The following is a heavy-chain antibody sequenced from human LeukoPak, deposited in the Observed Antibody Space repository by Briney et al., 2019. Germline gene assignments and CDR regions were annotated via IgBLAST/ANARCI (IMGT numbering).Heavy chain of an antibody. V-gene: IGHV3-11*01. CDR2: ISSSGSTI. D-gene: IGHD3-3*01. J-gene: IGHJ6*02. Sequence: GGSLRLSCAASGFTFSDYYMSWIRQAPGKGLEWVSYISSSGSTIYYADSVKGRFTISRDNAKNTLYLQMNSLRAEDTAVYYCATSYDFWSGYQYGMDVWGQGTTVTVSS. CDR3: ATSYDFWSGYQYGMDV. CDR1: GFTFSDYY.